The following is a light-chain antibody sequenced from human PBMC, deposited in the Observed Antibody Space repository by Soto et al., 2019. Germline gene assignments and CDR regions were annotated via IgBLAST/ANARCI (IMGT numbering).Light chain of an antibody. J-gene: IGKJ2*01. CDR3: HQTYLASQT. CDR2: AAS. V-gene: IGKV1-39*01. CDR1: QSISSN. Sequence: DIQMTQSPASLSASVGDRVTITCRAGQSISSNLNWYQQKPGKAPKLLIYAASSLQSGVPSRFSGSGSGTDFTLTINSLQPEDFATYYCHQTYLASQTFGQGTKLEIK.